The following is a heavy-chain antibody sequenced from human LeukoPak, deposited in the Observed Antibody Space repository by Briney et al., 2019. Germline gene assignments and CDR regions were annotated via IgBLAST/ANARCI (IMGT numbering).Heavy chain of an antibody. D-gene: IGHD6-19*01. J-gene: IGHJ4*02. CDR3: ARERGSGWYEVTDY. CDR1: GYTFTSYG. V-gene: IGHV1-18*01. Sequence: ASVKVSCKASGYTFTSYGISWVRQAPGQGLEWMGWISAYNGNTNYAQKLQVRVTMTTDTSTSTAYMELSRLTSDDTAVYYCARERGSGWYEVTDYWGQGTLVTVSS. CDR2: ISAYNGNT.